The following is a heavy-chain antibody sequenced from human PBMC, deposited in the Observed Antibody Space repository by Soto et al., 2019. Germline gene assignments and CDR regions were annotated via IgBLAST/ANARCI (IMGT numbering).Heavy chain of an antibody. V-gene: IGHV3-21*05. Sequence: EVQLVESGGGLVQPGGSLRLSCAASGFTFSSYSMNWVRQAPGKGLEWVSYISSSSSYIYYADSVKGRFTISRDNAKNSLYLQMNSLRAEDTAVYYCARDLGITGKSNSPLLDYWGQGTLVTVSS. D-gene: IGHD3-16*01. CDR1: GFTFSSYS. J-gene: IGHJ4*02. CDR2: ISSSSSYI. CDR3: ARDLGITGKSNSPLLDY.